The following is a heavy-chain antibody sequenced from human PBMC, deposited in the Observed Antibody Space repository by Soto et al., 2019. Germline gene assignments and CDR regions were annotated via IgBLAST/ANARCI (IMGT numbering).Heavy chain of an antibody. D-gene: IGHD3-22*01. J-gene: IGHJ4*02. CDR2: IYHSGST. Sequence: SETLSLTCAVSGGSISSGGYSWSWIRQPPGKGLEWIGYIYHSGSTYYNPSLKSRVTISVDRSKNQFSLKLSSVTAADTAVYYCARVYDSSGPAFDYWGQGTLVTVSS. V-gene: IGHV4-30-2*01. CDR1: GGSISSGGYS. CDR3: ARVYDSSGPAFDY.